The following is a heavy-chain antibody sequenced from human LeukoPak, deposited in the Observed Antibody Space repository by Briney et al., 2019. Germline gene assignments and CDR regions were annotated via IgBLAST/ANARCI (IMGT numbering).Heavy chain of an antibody. V-gene: IGHV3-48*01. D-gene: IGHD4-17*01. CDR3: ARDFPYGSNFDY. J-gene: IGHJ4*02. CDR2: ISSRSSTI. CDR1: GFIFSSYS. Sequence: GGSLRLSCAASGFIFSSYSMDWVRQASGKGLEWISYISSRSSTIYYADSVKGRFTVSRDNAKNSLYLQMNSLRAEDTAMYYCARDFPYGSNFDYWGQGTQVTVSS.